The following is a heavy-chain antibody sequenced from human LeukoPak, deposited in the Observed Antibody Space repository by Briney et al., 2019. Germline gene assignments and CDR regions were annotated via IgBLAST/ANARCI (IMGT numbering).Heavy chain of an antibody. D-gene: IGHD3-22*01. CDR1: GGSISSGGYY. V-gene: IGHV4-30-4*08. CDR3: ARTYDSSGYSRFDY. CDR2: IYYSGST. J-gene: IGHJ4*02. Sequence: SETLSLTCTVSGGSISSGGYYWSWIRQHPGKGLEWIGYIYYSGSTYYNPSLKSRVTISVDTSKNQFSLKLSSVTAADTAVYYCARTYDSSGYSRFDYWGQGTLVTVSS.